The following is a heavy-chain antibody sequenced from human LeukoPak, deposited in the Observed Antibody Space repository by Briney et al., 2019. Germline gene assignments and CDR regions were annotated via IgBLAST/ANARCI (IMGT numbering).Heavy chain of an antibody. D-gene: IGHD5-12*01. CDR2: SSAYNGNT. V-gene: IGHV1-18*01. CDR3: ARDPVFWGYSGYYYFDY. Sequence: ASVKVSCKASGYTFTSYGISWVRQAPGRGLEWMGWSSAYNGNTNYAQKLQGRVTMTTDTSTSTAYMELRSLRSDDTAVYYCARDPVFWGYSGYYYFDYWGQGTLVTVSS. J-gene: IGHJ4*02. CDR1: GYTFTSYG.